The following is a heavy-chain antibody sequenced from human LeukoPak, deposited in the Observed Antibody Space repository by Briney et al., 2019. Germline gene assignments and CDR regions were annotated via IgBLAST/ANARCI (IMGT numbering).Heavy chain of an antibody. V-gene: IGHV3-21*01. J-gene: IGHJ6*02. D-gene: IGHD3-10*01. CDR1: EFTFSSDT. Sequence: PGGSLRLSCAASEFTFSSDTMIWVRQAPGKGLEWVSCISSRSGYLYYADSVKGRFTISRDNAKNSLYLQMNNLRAEDTAVYYCARESEGHYYGSGKPFYYGMDVWGQGTTVTVS. CDR3: ARESEGHYYGSGKPFYYGMDV. CDR2: ISSRSGYL.